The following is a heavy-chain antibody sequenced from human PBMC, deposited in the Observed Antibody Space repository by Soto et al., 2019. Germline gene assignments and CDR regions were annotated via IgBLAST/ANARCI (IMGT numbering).Heavy chain of an antibody. J-gene: IGHJ4*02. CDR2: ISASGSI. CDR3: ARGLYDSGSFYFDF. CDR1: GFPFSSYN. Sequence: EEQLVESGGGLVKPGGSLRLSCSASGFPFSSYNMNWVRQPPGKGLEWVASISASGSIYYADSMKGRFTISRDNAKNSLYLQMNSLRAEDTAVYYCARGLYDSGSFYFDFWGQGTLVTVSS. D-gene: IGHD3-10*01. V-gene: IGHV3-21*04.